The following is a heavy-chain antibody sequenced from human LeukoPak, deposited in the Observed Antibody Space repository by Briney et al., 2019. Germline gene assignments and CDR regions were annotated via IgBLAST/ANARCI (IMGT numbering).Heavy chain of an antibody. CDR1: GYTFTSYA. D-gene: IGHD2-15*01. Sequence: ASVKVSCKASGYTFTSYAMHWVRQAPGQRLEWLGWINPGNGGTKYSQNFQGRVTVTSDTSAATAYVELNSLTSEDTAVYYCARERWHCRVNCYSVYYYALDVWGQGTTVTVSS. J-gene: IGHJ6*02. V-gene: IGHV1-3*01. CDR3: ARERWHCRVNCYSVYYYALDV. CDR2: INPGNGGT.